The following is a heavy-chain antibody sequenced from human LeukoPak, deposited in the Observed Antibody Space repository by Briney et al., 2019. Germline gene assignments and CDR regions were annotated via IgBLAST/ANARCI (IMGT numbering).Heavy chain of an antibody. CDR2: IWYDGSNK. Sequence: PGRSLRLSCAASGFSFSSYGMHWVRQAPGKGLEWVAVIWYDGSNKYYADSVKGRFTISRDNSKNTLYLQMNSLRAEDTAVYYCAREKRSGSYRPYGVDSWGQGTLVIVFS. CDR1: GFSFSSYG. V-gene: IGHV3-33*01. D-gene: IGHD1-26*01. J-gene: IGHJ4*02. CDR3: AREKRSGSYRPYGVDS.